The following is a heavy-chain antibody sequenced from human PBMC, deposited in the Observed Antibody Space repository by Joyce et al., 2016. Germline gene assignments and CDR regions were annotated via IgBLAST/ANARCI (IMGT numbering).Heavy chain of an antibody. J-gene: IGHJ4*02. CDR2: ISSSSGTI. CDR3: GRVYSSGWSVDY. V-gene: IGHV3-48*02. CDR1: GFIFSSYS. Sequence: EVQLVESGGGLVQSGGSLRLSCAASGFIFSSYSIGWVRQAPGEGVECISYISSSSGTIYYADSVKGRFTVSSDNAKDSVYLQMNSLRDEDTAVCYCGRVYSSGWSVDYWGQGTVVTVSS. D-gene: IGHD6-19*01.